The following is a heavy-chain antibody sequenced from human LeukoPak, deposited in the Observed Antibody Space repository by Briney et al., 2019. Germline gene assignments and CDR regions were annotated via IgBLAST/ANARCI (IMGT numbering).Heavy chain of an antibody. CDR2: ISYDGSNK. V-gene: IGHV3-30-3*01. J-gene: IGHJ4*02. Sequence: GGSLRLSCAASGFTFSSYAMSWVRQAPGKGVEGVAVISYDGSNKYYADSVKGRFTISRDNSKNTLYLQMNSLRAEDTAVYYCARGPLYSYGSRSDYWGQGTLVTVSS. CDR1: GFTFSSYA. D-gene: IGHD5-18*01. CDR3: ARGPLYSYGSRSDY.